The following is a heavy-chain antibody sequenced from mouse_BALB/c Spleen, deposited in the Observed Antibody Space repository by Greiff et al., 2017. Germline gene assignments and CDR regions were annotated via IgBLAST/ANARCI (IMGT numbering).Heavy chain of an antibody. CDR3: GYGKGRFAY. D-gene: IGHD2-10*02. V-gene: IGHV14-3*02. CDR2: IDPANGNT. J-gene: IGHJ3*01. CDR1: GFNIKDTY. Sequence: VQLQQSGAELVKPGASVKLSCTASGFNIKDTYMHWVKQRPEQGLEWIGRIDPANGNTKYDPKFQGKATITADTSSNTAYLQLSSLTSEDTAVYYCGYGKGRFAYWGQGTLVTVSA.